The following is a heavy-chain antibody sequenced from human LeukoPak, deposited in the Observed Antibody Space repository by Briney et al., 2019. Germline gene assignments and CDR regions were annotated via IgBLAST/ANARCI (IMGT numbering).Heavy chain of an antibody. V-gene: IGHV3-30*02. CDR2: IRYDGSNK. CDR3: AKDRSWLVAGILDY. J-gene: IGHJ4*02. CDR1: GFTFSGYG. D-gene: IGHD2-15*01. Sequence: GGSLRLSCAASGFTFSGYGMHWVRQAPGKGLEWVAFIRYDGSNKYYADSVKGRFTISRDNSKNTLYLQMNSLRAEDTAVYYCAKDRSWLVAGILDYWGQGTLVTVSS.